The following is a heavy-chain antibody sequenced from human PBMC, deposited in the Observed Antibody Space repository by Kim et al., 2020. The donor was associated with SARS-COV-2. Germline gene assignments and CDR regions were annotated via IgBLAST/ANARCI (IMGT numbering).Heavy chain of an antibody. D-gene: IGHD1-1*01. J-gene: IGHJ4*01. CDR1: GFSFSSRG. Sequence: GGSLRLSCAASGFSFSSRGIHWVRQAPGKGLEWVAVISNDETNKDYADSVKGRFTISRDNSKNTVDLQMNSLRVEDTAVYYCARSREQSFACWGQGTLVTV. CDR3: ARSREQSFAC. CDR2: ISNDETNK. V-gene: IGHV3-30*03.